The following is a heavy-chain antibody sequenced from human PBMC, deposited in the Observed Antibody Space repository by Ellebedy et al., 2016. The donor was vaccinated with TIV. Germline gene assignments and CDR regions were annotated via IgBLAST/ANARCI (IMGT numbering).Heavy chain of an antibody. J-gene: IGHJ4*02. Sequence: AASVKVSCNASGYTFTSYYMHCVLHPPGQGLEWMGIINPSGGSTSYAQKFQGRVTMTRDTSTSTVYMELSSLRSEDTAVYYCARDRFTTVALDYWGQGTLVTVSS. CDR1: GYTFTSYY. CDR2: INPSGGST. V-gene: IGHV1-46*01. D-gene: IGHD4-23*01. CDR3: ARDRFTTVALDY.